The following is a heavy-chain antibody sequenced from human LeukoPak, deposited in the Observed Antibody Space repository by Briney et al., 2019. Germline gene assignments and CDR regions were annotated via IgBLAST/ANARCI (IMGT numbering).Heavy chain of an antibody. J-gene: IGHJ6*02. CDR2: INPNSGGT. V-gene: IGHV1-2*02. CDR3: ARNIVVVPAAMGRNYYYYYGMDV. D-gene: IGHD2-2*01. CDR1: GYTFTGYY. Sequence: ASVKVPCKASGYTFTGYYMHWVRQAPGQGLEWMGWINPNSGGTNYAQKFQGRVTMTRDTSISTAYMELSRLRSDDTAVYYCARNIVVVPAAMGRNYYYYYGMDVWGQGTTVTVSS.